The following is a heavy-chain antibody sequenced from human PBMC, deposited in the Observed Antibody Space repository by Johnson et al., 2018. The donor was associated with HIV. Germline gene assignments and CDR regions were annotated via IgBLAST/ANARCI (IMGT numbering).Heavy chain of an antibody. CDR3: ARDEGYYYDGSGVFDI. J-gene: IGHJ3*02. CDR2: INWNGGST. D-gene: IGHD3-22*01. V-gene: IGHV3-20*04. CDR1: GFSFDDYG. Sequence: VQLVESGGGVVRPGGSLRLSCAASGFSFDDYGMSWVRQAPGKGLEWVSGINWNGGSTGYADSVKGRFSISRDNDKNSLDLQMNSLRAEDPAVDYWARDEGYYYDGSGVFDIWGQGTMVTVSS.